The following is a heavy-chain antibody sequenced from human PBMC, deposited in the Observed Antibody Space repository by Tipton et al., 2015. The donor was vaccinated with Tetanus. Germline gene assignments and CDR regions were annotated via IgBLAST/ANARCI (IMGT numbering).Heavy chain of an antibody. CDR1: GYIFNNYW. J-gene: IGHJ4*02. V-gene: IGHV5-51*01. D-gene: IGHD2-8*01. Sequence: RLVQSGGEVKKPGESLMISCKGSGYIFNNYWIGWVRQKPGKGLEWMGIIYPGDSDTRYSPSFQGQVTISVDKSINTAYLQWSSLKASDTTMFYCARAHCTDGVCNFDFWGQGALVTVAS. CDR2: IYPGDSDT. CDR3: ARAHCTDGVCNFDF.